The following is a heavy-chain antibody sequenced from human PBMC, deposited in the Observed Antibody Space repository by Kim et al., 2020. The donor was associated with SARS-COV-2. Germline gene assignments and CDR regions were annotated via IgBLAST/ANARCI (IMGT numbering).Heavy chain of an antibody. CDR3: ARELGGSLFDY. D-gene: IGHD1-26*01. V-gene: IGHV3-66*01. CDR1: GFIVSSNY. J-gene: IGHJ4*02. CDR2: IYSGGST. Sequence: GGSLRLSCAASGFIVSSNYMNWVRQAPGKGLEWVSVIYSGGSTFYADSVKGRFTISRDNSKNTLYLQMNSLRAEDTAAYYCARELGGSLFDYWGQGTLV.